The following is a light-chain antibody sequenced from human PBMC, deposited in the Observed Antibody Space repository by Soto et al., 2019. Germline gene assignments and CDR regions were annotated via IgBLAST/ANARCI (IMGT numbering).Light chain of an antibody. J-gene: IGLJ1*01. CDR1: SSDVGGYNY. V-gene: IGLV2-14*01. CDR2: DVS. CDR3: SSYTSSSTRV. Sequence: QSVLTQPASVTGSPGQSITISRNGTSSDVGGYNYVSWYQQHPGKAPKLMIYDVSNRPSGVSNRFSGSKSGNTASLTISGLQAEDEADYYCSSYTSSSTRVFGTGTKVTVL.